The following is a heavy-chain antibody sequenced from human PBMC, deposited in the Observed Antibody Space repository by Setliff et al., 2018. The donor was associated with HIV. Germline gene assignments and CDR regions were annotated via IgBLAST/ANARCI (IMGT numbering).Heavy chain of an antibody. Sequence: SETLSLTCSVSGGSISSYYWSWIRQPPGKGLEWIGYIYTSESANYNPSLKSRVTFSVDTSKNQFSLKLSSVTAADTAVYYCARSARFFYASGSRRYFDLWGRGTLVTVS. CDR1: GGSISSYY. CDR3: ARSARFFYASGSRRYFDL. D-gene: IGHD3-10*01. CDR2: IYTSESA. V-gene: IGHV4-4*08. J-gene: IGHJ2*01.